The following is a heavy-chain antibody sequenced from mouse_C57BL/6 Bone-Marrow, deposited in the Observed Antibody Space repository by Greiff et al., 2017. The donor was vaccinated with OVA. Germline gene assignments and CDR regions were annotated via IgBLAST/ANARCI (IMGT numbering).Heavy chain of an antibody. V-gene: IGHV1-80*01. CDR1: GYAFSSYR. D-gene: IGHD2-14*01. CDR2: IYPGDGDT. CDR3: ARSPLYKYDVRFAY. Sequence: QVQLQQSGAELVKPGASVKISCKASGYAFSSYRMNWVKQRPGKGLEWIGQIYPGDGDTNYNGKFKGKATLTADKSSSTAYMQLSSLTSEDSAVYFCARSPLYKYDVRFAYWGQGTLVTVSA. J-gene: IGHJ3*01.